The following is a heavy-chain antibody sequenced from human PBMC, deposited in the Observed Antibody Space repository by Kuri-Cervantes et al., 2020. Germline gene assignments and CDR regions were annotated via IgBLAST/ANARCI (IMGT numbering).Heavy chain of an antibody. J-gene: IGHJ4*02. Sequence: ASVKVSCKASGYTFTSYGISWVRQAPGQGLEWMGWISAYNGNTNYAQKFQGRVTITADKSTSTAYMELSSLRSEDTAVYYCARAGYYDSSGYYQKTQFDFWGQGTLVTVSS. CDR1: GYTFTSYG. D-gene: IGHD3-22*01. CDR3: ARAGYYDSSGYYQKTQFDF. V-gene: IGHV1-18*01. CDR2: ISAYNGNT.